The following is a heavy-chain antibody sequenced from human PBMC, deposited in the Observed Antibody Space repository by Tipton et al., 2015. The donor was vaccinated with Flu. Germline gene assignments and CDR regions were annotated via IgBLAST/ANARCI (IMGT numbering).Heavy chain of an antibody. CDR1: GFTFSSYE. Sequence: SLRLSCAASGFTFSSYEMNWVRQAPGKGLEWVSYISSSGSTIYYADSVKGRFTISRDNAKNSPYLQMNSLRAEDTAVYYCFGYDYGDYVSDYWGQGTLVTVSS. CDR2: ISSSGSTI. CDR3: FGYDYGDYVSDY. J-gene: IGHJ4*02. V-gene: IGHV3-48*03. D-gene: IGHD4-17*01.